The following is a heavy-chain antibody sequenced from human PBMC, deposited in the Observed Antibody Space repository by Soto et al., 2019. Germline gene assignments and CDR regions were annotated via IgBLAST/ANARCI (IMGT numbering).Heavy chain of an antibody. CDR2: SRDKVHSYTT. J-gene: IGHJ4*02. CDR1: GFTLTDHD. CDR3: VRVFGSSWNQAFFDY. D-gene: IGHD3-10*01. Sequence: PGGSLRLSCAASGFTLTDHDRDWVRQAPGKGLEWVGRSRDKVHSYTTEYAASVTGRFTISRDDSKNSLFLQMNSLKTEVTAVYYCVRVFGSSWNQAFFDYWGQGTPVTVSS. V-gene: IGHV3-72*01.